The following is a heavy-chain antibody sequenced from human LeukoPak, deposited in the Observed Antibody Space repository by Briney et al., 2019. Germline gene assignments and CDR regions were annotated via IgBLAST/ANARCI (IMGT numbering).Heavy chain of an antibody. CDR2: ITSSSNTI. Sequence: GGSLRLSCAASGFTFSSYSMNWVRPAPGKGLAWVSYITSSSNTIYYADSVKGRFTISRDNAKNSLYLQMNSLRDEDTAVYYCAFGGSGSYYTDYFDYWGQGTLVTVSS. D-gene: IGHD3-10*01. CDR3: AFGGSGSYYTDYFDY. V-gene: IGHV3-48*02. CDR1: GFTFSSYS. J-gene: IGHJ4*02.